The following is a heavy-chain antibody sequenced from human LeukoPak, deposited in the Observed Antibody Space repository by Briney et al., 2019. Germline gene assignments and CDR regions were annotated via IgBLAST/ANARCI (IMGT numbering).Heavy chain of an antibody. D-gene: IGHD3-10*01. CDR3: SRVHKAFDGARDTFDI. V-gene: IGHV6-1*01. Sequence: SQTLSLTCAISGDSVSSNSAAWNWIRQSPSRGLEWLGRTYYRSKWYSDYAVSVKSRITINPDTSKNQFSLQLNSVTPEDTAVYYCSRVHKAFDGARDTFDIWGQGTVVTVSS. J-gene: IGHJ3*02. CDR2: TYYRSKWYS. CDR1: GDSVSSNSAA.